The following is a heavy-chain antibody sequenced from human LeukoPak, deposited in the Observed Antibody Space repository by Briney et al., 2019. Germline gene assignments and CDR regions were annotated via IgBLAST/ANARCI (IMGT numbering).Heavy chain of an antibody. CDR2: TNPNSGGT. V-gene: IGHV1-2*06. J-gene: IGHJ3*02. Sequence: ASVKVSFKASGYTFTVYYMHGVRQAPGQGLEGMGRTNPNSGGTKYAHKFQGRVTMISDTSISTAYMELSSLRSDGTAVYDCARDVIGDHDAFDIWGQGTMVTVSS. D-gene: IGHD2-21*01. CDR3: ARDVIGDHDAFDI. CDR1: GYTFTVYY.